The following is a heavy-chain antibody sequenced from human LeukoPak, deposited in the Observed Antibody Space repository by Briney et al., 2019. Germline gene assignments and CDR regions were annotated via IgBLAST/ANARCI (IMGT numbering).Heavy chain of an antibody. J-gene: IGHJ6*03. CDR1: GGSISSGSYY. CDR3: ARESGDVFDIHMDV. Sequence: SETLSLTCTVSGGSISSGSYYWSWIRQPPGKGLEWIGEIHYSGSATYNPSLKSRVTISVDTSKNQFSLKLSSVTAADTAVYYCARESGDVFDIHMDVWGKGTTVTVSS. V-gene: IGHV4-61*01. D-gene: IGHD3-10*01. CDR2: IHYSGSA.